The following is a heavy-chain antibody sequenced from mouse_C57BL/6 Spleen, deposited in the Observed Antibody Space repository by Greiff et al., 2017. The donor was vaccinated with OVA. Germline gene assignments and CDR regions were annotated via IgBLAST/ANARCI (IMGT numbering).Heavy chain of an antibody. D-gene: IGHD1-1*01. J-gene: IGHJ4*01. CDR1: GFSLTSYG. V-gene: IGHV2-5*01. CDR3: ARNFYYGSSHVYYAMDY. CDR2: IWRGGST. Sequence: QVQLQQSGPGLVQPSQSLSITCTVSGFSLTSYGVHWVRQSPGKGLEWLGVIWRGGSTDYNAAFMSRLSITKDNSKSQVFFKMNSLQADDTAIYYCARNFYYGSSHVYYAMDYWGKGTSVTVSS.